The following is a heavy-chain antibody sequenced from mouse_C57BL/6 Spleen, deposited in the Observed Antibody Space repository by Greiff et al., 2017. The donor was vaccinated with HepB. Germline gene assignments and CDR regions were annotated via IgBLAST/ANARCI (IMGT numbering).Heavy chain of an antibody. CDR3: TRDAAYYYGSNYAMDY. CDR1: GFTFSSYA. J-gene: IGHJ4*01. Sequence: EVQLVESGEGLVKPGGSLKLSCAASGFTFSSYAMSWVRQTPEKRLEWVAYISSGGDYIYYADTVKGRFTISRDTARNTLYLQMSSLKSEDTAMYYCTRDAAYYYGSNYAMDYWGQGTSVTVSS. D-gene: IGHD1-1*01. CDR2: ISSGGDYI. V-gene: IGHV5-9-1*02.